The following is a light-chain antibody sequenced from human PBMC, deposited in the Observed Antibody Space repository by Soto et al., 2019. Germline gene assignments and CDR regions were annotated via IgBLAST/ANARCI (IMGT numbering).Light chain of an antibody. V-gene: IGKV3-15*01. CDR3: QQYSNWPWT. CDR1: QSVSSR. Sequence: EMVVTQSPATLSVSPGQRATVSCRAPQSVSSRLAWYQQRPGQAPRLLIYGASTRATGIPARFSGGGSGTEFTLTISSLQSEDFAVYFCQQYSNWPWTFGQGTKVDIK. CDR2: GAS. J-gene: IGKJ1*01.